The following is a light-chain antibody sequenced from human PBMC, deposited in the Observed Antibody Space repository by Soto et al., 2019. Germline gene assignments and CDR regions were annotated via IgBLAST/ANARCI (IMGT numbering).Light chain of an antibody. CDR1: QNIRSR. CDR3: HQYHSNWT. Sequence: QMTQSPSTLSAFVRESVTITCRASQNIRSRLAWFQQTPGKATKLLIYDACSLESGVPQRFSGSGYGTEFTLTITTLQTDDFSTYCSHQYHSNWTFGQGAKVDIK. J-gene: IGKJ1*01. V-gene: IGKV1-5*01. CDR2: DAC.